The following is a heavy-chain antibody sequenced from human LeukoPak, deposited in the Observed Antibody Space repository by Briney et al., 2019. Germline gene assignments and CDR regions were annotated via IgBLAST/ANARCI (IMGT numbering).Heavy chain of an antibody. CDR3: ARDGDLWFGEPHWFDP. D-gene: IGHD3-10*01. CDR2: IWYDGSNK. V-gene: IGHV3-33*01. J-gene: IGHJ5*02. Sequence: PGGSLRLSCAASGFTFSSYGMHWVRQAPGKGLEWVAVIWYDGSNKYYADSVKGRFTISRDNSKNTLYLQMNCLRAEDTAVYYCARDGDLWFGEPHWFDPWGQGTLVTVSS. CDR1: GFTFSSYG.